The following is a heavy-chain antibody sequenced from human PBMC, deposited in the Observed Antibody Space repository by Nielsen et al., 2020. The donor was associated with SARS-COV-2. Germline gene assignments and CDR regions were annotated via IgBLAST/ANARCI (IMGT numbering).Heavy chain of an antibody. Sequence: GGSLRLSCAASGFTFSSYAMSWVRQAPGKGLEWVSAISGSGGSTYYADSVEGRFTISRDNSKNTLYLQMNSLRAEDTAVYYCAKDSCSSTSCYRYYYYGMDVWGQGTTVTVSS. V-gene: IGHV3-23*01. CDR3: AKDSCSSTSCYRYYYYGMDV. CDR1: GFTFSSYA. CDR2: ISGSGGST. D-gene: IGHD2-2*02. J-gene: IGHJ6*02.